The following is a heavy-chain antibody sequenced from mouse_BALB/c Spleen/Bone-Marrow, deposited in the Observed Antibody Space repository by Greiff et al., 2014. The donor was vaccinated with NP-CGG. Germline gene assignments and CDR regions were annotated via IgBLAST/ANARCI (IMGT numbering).Heavy chain of an antibody. CDR3: ARSRGEGY. Sequence: VQLQQSGAELVRPGASVKLSCKASGYSFTSYWMNWVKQRPGQGLEWIGMIHPSGSETRLNQNFKDKATLTVDKSSSTAYMQLSSPTSEDSADYYCARSRGEGYWGQGTLVTVSA. J-gene: IGHJ3*01. V-gene: IGHV1-61*01. CDR2: IHPSGSET. CDR1: GYSFTSYW.